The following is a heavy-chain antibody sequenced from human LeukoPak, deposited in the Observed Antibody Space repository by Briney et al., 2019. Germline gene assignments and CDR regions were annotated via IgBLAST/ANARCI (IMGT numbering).Heavy chain of an antibody. CDR1: GYTFTSYG. D-gene: IGHD4-11*01. Sequence: ASVKVSCKASGYTFTSYGISWVRQAPGQGLEWMGWIGAYNGNTNYAQKLQGRVTMTTDTSTSTAYMELRSLRSDDMAVYYCARDQGYSNYRYYYGMDVWGQGTTVTVSS. V-gene: IGHV1-18*03. CDR3: ARDQGYSNYRYYYGMDV. CDR2: IGAYNGNT. J-gene: IGHJ6*02.